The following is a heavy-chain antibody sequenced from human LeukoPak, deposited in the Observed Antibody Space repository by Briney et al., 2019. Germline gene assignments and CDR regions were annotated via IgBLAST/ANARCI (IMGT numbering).Heavy chain of an antibody. CDR3: AKWYYDSSGYYYYFDY. D-gene: IGHD3-22*01. CDR1: GFTFSSYG. V-gene: IGHV3-23*01. CDR2: ISGSGGST. J-gene: IGHJ4*02. Sequence: GGSLRLSCAASGFTFSSYGMSWVRQAPGKGLEWVSAISGSGGSTYYADSVKGRFTISRDNSKNTLYLQMNSLRAEDTAVYYCAKWYYDSSGYYYYFDYWGQGTLVTVSS.